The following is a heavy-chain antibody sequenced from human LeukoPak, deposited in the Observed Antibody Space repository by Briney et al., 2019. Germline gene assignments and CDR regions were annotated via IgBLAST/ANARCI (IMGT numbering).Heavy chain of an antibody. CDR1: GGSISSSSYY. D-gene: IGHD3-22*01. J-gene: IGHJ4*02. Sequence: SETLSLTCTVSGGSISSSSYYWGWIRQPPGKGLEWIGSIYYSGSTYYNPSLKSRVTISVDTSKNQFSLKLSSVTAADTAVYYCARQRYYYDSSGARFDYWGQGTLVTVSS. CDR3: ARQRYYYDSSGARFDY. V-gene: IGHV4-39*01. CDR2: IYYSGST.